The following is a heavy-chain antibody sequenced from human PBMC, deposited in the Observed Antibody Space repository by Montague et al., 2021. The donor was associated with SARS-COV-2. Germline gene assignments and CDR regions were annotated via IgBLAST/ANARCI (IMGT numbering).Heavy chain of an antibody. CDR1: GFSLSTSGMC. Sequence: PVLVKPTQTLTLTCTFSGFSLSTSGMCVSWIRQPPGKALEWLALIDWDDDKYYSTSLKTRLTISKDTSKNQVVLTMTNMDPVDTATYCARLRVEMATMIGNYYYYGMDVWGQGTTVTVSS. J-gene: IGHJ6*02. CDR3: ARLRVEMATMIGNYYYYGMDV. D-gene: IGHD5-24*01. V-gene: IGHV2-70*01. CDR2: IDWDDDK.